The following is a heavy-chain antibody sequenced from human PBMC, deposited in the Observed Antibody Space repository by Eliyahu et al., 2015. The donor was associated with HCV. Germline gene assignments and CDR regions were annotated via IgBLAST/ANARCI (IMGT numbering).Heavy chain of an antibody. CDR2: ISSSSSTI. V-gene: IGHV3-48*01. CDR1: GFPFXXYS. CDR3: ARDGEELYYYDSSGYSY. J-gene: IGHJ4*02. Sequence: EVQLVESGGGLVQPGGSXRLSCAASGFPFXXYSMNWVRQAPGKGLEWVSYISSSSSTIYYADSVKGRFTISRDNAKNSLYLQMNSLRAEDTAVYYCARDGEELYYYDSSGYSYWGQGTLVTVSS. D-gene: IGHD3-22*01.